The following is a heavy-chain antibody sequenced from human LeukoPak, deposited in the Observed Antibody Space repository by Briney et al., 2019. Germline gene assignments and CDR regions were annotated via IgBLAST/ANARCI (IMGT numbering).Heavy chain of an antibody. Sequence: SETLSLTCTVSGGSISSSSYYWGWIRQPPGKGLEWIGSIYYSGSTYYNPSLKSRVTISVDTSKNQFSLKLSSVTAADTAVYYCARLPFRGVKQQPYYMDVWGKGTTVTISS. V-gene: IGHV4-39*01. D-gene: IGHD6-13*01. CDR1: GGSISSSSYY. CDR2: IYYSGST. CDR3: ARLPFRGVKQQPYYMDV. J-gene: IGHJ6*03.